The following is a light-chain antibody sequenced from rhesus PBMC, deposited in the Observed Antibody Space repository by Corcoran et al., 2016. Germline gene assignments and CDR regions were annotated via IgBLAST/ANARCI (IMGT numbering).Light chain of an antibody. Sequence: DIQMTQSPSALSASVGDRVTISCRASQNIYSNLAWYQQKPGNAPKLLIYAASSLQTGIPTRFTGSGSGTDFTLTISILQPEDSAAYYCQHYYDNPLTFGGGTKVELK. CDR3: QHYYDNPLT. CDR2: AAS. CDR1: QNIYSN. J-gene: IGKJ4*01. V-gene: IGKV1S12*01.